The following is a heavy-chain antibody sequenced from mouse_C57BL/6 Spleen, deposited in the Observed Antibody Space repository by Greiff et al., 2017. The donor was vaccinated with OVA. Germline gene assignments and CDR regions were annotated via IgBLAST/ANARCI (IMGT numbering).Heavy chain of an antibody. CDR1: GYTFTSYG. D-gene: IGHD1-1*01. Sequence: QVQLQQSGAELARPGASVKLSCKASGYTFTSYGISWVKQRTGQGLEWIGEIYPRSGNTYYNEKFKGKATLTADKSSSTAYMELRSLTSEDSEVYFCARRYYGSDYGDIDVWGKGTTVTVSS. V-gene: IGHV1-81*01. J-gene: IGHJ1*03. CDR2: IYPRSGNT. CDR3: ARRYYGSDYGDIDV.